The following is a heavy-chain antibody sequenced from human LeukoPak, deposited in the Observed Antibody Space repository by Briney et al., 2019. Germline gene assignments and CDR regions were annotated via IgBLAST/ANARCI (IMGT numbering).Heavy chain of an antibody. Sequence: PSETLSLTCAVSGGSISSGGYSWSWLRQPPGTGLEWIGYIYHSGSTYYNPSLKSRVTISVDRSKNQFSLKLSSVTAADTAVYYCARGESGRPYYYYYGMDVWGQGTTVTVSS. V-gene: IGHV4-30-2*01. CDR1: GGSISSGGYS. CDR2: IYHSGST. D-gene: IGHD3-10*01. J-gene: IGHJ6*02. CDR3: ARGESGRPYYYYYGMDV.